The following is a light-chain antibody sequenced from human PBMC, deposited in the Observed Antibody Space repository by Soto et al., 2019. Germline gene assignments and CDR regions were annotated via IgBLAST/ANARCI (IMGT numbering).Light chain of an antibody. V-gene: IGLV2-14*01. CDR3: CSYAGNGAWV. CDR1: TSDVGAYNY. Sequence: QSALTQPASVSGSPGQSITISCTGSTSDVGAYNYVSWYQHHPGKVPKVIIYEVNRRPSGVSDRFSGSKSGNTASLTISGLQAEDEGDFFCCSYAGNGAWVFGGGTKLTVL. J-gene: IGLJ3*02. CDR2: EVN.